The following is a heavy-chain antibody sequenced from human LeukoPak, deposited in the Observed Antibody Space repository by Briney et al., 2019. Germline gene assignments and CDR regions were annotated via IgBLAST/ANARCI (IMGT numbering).Heavy chain of an antibody. J-gene: IGHJ4*02. CDR3: ARAAKDYSNYYFDY. D-gene: IGHD4-11*01. CDR2: IYYSGST. Sequence: SETLSLTCTVSGGSISSYYWSWIRQPPGKGLEWIGYIYYSGSTNYNPSLKSRVTISVDTSKNQFSLKLSSVTAADTAVYYCARAAKDYSNYYFDYWGQGTLVTVSS. V-gene: IGHV4-59*01. CDR1: GGSISSYY.